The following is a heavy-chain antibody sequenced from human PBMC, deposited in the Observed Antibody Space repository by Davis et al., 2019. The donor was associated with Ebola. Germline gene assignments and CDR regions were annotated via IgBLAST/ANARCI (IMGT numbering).Heavy chain of an antibody. Sequence: SVQVSCKASGGTFSSYAISWVRQAPGQGLEWMGRIIPILGIANYAQKFPGRVTITADKSTSTADMELSSLRSEDTAVYYCARGGYCSSTSCLNYYYYYGMDVWGQGTTVTVSS. D-gene: IGHD2-2*01. V-gene: IGHV1-69*04. J-gene: IGHJ6*02. CDR2: IIPILGIA. CDR3: ARGGYCSSTSCLNYYYYYGMDV. CDR1: GGTFSSYA.